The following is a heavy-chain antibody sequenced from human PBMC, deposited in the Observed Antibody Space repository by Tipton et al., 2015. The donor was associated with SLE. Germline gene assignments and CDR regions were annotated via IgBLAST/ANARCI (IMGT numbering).Heavy chain of an antibody. CDR3: ARDWSDYSNFYFDY. D-gene: IGHD4-11*01. CDR2: IYTSGST. J-gene: IGHJ4*02. V-gene: IGHV4-61*09. CDR1: GGSISSGSYY. Sequence: LRLSCTVSGGSISSGSYYWSWIRQPAGKGLEWIGYIYTSGSTNYNPSLKSRVTISVDTSKNQFSLKLSSVTAADTAVYYCARDWSDYSNFYFDYWGQGTLVTVSS.